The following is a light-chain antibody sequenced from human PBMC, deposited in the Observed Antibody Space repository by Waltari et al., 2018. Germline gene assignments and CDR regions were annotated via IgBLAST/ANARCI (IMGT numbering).Light chain of an antibody. Sequence: FYSSVNKRYLSWYQQKPGQPPKLLIYWASTRESGVPDRFSGSGSGTDFTLTISSLQAEDVAVYYCQQYFTTPWTFGQGTKVEIK. CDR2: WAS. CDR3: QQYFTTPWT. J-gene: IGKJ1*01. CDR1: FYSSVNKRY. V-gene: IGKV4-1*01.